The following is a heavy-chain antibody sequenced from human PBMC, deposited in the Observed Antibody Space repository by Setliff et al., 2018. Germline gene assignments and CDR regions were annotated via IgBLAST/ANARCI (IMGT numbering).Heavy chain of an antibody. V-gene: IGHV3-23*03. D-gene: IGHD6-19*01. Sequence: PGGSLRLSCATSGLTFKSYAMIWVRQTPGKGLEWVSLIYSDNMTTSYADSVKGRFTISRDNSKNTLFLQMNSLRVEDTAVYYCVRDPPNSGWAFDYWGQGTLVTVSS. J-gene: IGHJ4*02. CDR2: IYSDNMTT. CDR1: GLTFKSYA. CDR3: VRDPPNSGWAFDY.